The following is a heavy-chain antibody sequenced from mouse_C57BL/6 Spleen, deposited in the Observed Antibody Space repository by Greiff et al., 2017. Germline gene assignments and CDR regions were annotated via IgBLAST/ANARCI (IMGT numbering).Heavy chain of an antibody. D-gene: IGHD1-1*01. CDR1: GFSLSTSGMG. V-gene: IGHV8-12*01. J-gene: IGHJ2*01. CDR3: ARNYGSRYYFDY. CDR2: IYWDDDK. Sequence: QVTLKVCGPGILQSSQTLSLTCSFSGFSLSTSGMGVSWIRQPSGKGLEWLAHIYWDDDKRYNPSLKSRLTISKDTSRNQVFLKITSVDTADTATYYCARNYGSRYYFDYWGQGTTLTVSS.